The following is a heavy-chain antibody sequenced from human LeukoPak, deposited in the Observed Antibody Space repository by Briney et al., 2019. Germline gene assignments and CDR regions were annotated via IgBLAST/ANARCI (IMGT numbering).Heavy chain of an antibody. CDR3: AKGSRDQYYYDSSGYLNWFDP. Sequence: GGSLRLSCAASGFTFSSYAMSWVRQAPGKGLEWVSAISGSGGSTYYADSVKGRFTISRDNSKNTLYPQMNSLRAEDTAVYYCAKGSRDQYYYDSSGYLNWFDPWGQGTLVTVSS. V-gene: IGHV3-23*01. D-gene: IGHD3-22*01. CDR2: ISGSGGST. J-gene: IGHJ5*02. CDR1: GFTFSSYA.